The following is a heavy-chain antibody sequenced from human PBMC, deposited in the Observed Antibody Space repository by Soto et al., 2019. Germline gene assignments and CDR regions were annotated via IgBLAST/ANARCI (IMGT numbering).Heavy chain of an antibody. D-gene: IGHD2-8*01. Sequence: PSETLSLTCAVYGGSFSAYYWSWIRQPPGKGLEWIGEINHSGSTNYNPSIKSRVTISVDTSKNQFSLKLSSVTAADTAVYYCARGPEDIVLVPSSWFDPWGQGTLVTVSS. V-gene: IGHV4-34*01. CDR3: ARGPEDIVLVPSSWFDP. CDR1: GGSFSAYY. J-gene: IGHJ5*02. CDR2: INHSGST.